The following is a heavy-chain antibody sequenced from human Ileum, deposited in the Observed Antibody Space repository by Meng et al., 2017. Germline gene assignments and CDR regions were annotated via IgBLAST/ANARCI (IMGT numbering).Heavy chain of an antibody. CDR3: AKDTYYYDSSGYPTFDY. V-gene: IGHV3-23*01. CDR2: ISGSGGST. J-gene: IGHJ4*02. Sequence: EVQLLESGGGLVQPGGSLRRSCAASGFTFSSYAMSWVRQAPGKGLEWVSAISGSGGSTYYADSVKGRFTISRDNSKNTLYLQMNSLRAEDTAVYYCAKDTYYYDSSGYPTFDYWGQGTLVTVSS. CDR1: GFTFSSYA. D-gene: IGHD3-22*01.